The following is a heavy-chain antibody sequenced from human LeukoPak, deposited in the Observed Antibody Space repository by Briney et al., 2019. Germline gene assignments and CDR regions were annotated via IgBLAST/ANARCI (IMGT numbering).Heavy chain of an antibody. CDR1: GFTFSSYA. CDR3: AKMATIENDFDY. Sequence: PGGSLRLSCAASGFTFSSYAMSWVRQAPGKGLEWVSAISGSGGSTYYADSVKGRSTISRDNSKNTLYLQMDSLRAEDTAVYYCAKMATIENDFDYWGQGTLVTVSS. J-gene: IGHJ4*02. D-gene: IGHD5-24*01. V-gene: IGHV3-23*01. CDR2: ISGSGGST.